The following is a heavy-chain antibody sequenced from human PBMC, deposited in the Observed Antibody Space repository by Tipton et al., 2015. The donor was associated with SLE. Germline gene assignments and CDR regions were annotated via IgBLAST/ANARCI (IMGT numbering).Heavy chain of an antibody. D-gene: IGHD5-18*01. V-gene: IGHV4-30-2*06. Sequence: TLSLTCAVSGGSLTSGGYSWTWIRQSPGKGLEWIGYIYHSGTTYYNPSLESRVTMSIDMSKNQFSLNLSSVTAADTAVYYCARISVDTTMAQRVDYGMDVWGQGTTVTVSS. CDR1: GGSLTSGGYS. CDR2: IYHSGTT. J-gene: IGHJ6*02. CDR3: ARISVDTTMAQRVDYGMDV.